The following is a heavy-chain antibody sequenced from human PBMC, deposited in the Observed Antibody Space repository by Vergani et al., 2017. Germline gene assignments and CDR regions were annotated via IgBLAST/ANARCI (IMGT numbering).Heavy chain of an antibody. CDR3: VRDVRVSRT. J-gene: IGHJ3*01. CDR1: GFIFSSYS. Sequence: EVQLLESGGGLIKPGGSLRLSCAASGFIFSSYSMNWVRQAPGKGLEWVSSISRSTSYIYYADSVKGRFTISRDNAKNSLYLDMSSLRAEDTAVYYCVRDVRVSRTWGQGTLVAVSS. CDR2: ISRSTSYI. V-gene: IGHV3-21*01.